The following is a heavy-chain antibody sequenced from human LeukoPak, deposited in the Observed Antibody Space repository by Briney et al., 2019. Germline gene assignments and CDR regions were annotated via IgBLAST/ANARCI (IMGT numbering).Heavy chain of an antibody. CDR2: ISFDGSNK. CDR3: ARVRHCSDSFSSKFLDY. CDR1: GFTFINYP. J-gene: IGHJ4*02. V-gene: IGHV3-30*04. Sequence: GGSLRPSSAASGFTFINYPMHWVRQAPGKGLEWVAVISFDGSNKYYADSVKGRFTISRDTSRNTLNLQMNSLRAEDTAVYYCARVRHCSDSFSSKFLDYPVQG. D-gene: IGHD2-15*01.